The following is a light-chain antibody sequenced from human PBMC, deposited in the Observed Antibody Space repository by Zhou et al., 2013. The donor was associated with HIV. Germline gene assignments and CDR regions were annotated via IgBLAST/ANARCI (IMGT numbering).Light chain of an antibody. CDR3: HHYGASPPIT. Sequence: LVLTQSPGTVSLSPGERVSLSCRASQSVSSSYIAWYQQHKPGQPPRLLIYGASGRATGIPDRFSGGGSGTDFTLTISRLEPEDFAVYYCHHYGASPPITFGRGTKLEI. V-gene: IGKV3-20*01. CDR2: GAS. J-gene: IGKJ2*01. CDR1: QSVSSSY.